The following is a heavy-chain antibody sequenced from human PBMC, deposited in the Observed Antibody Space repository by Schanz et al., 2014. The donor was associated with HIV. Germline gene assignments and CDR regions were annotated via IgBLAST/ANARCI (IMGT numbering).Heavy chain of an antibody. V-gene: IGHV3-30*03. D-gene: IGHD1-26*01. CDR3: AREREESIAYYYYGMDV. J-gene: IGHJ6*02. Sequence: QVQLVESGGGVVRPGKSLRLSCEASGFTFSNYGMHWVRQAPGKGLEWVAVISYDGRNKKYGESVKGRFTISRENSKNTLYLQGKSLRVEDTAVYYCAREREESIAYYYYGMDVWGQGTAVTVSS. CDR1: GFTFSNYG. CDR2: ISYDGRNK.